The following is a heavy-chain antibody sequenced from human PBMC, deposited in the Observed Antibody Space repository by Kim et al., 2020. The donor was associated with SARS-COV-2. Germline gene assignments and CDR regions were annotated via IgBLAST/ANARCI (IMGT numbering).Heavy chain of an antibody. Sequence: GGSLRLSCAASGFTFSSYGMHWVRQAPGKGLEWVAVISYDGSNKYYADSVKGRFTISRDNSKNTLYLQMNSLRAEDTAVYYCAKEKFGVVIITQSALDY. CDR1: GFTFSSYG. CDR3: AKEKFGVVIITQSALDY. J-gene: IGHJ4*01. V-gene: IGHV3-30*18. CDR2: ISYDGSNK. D-gene: IGHD3-3*01.